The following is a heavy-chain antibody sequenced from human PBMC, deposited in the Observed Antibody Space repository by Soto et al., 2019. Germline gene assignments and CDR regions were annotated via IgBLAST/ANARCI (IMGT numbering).Heavy chain of an antibody. CDR1: GGSFSSYA. D-gene: IGHD3-10*01. V-gene: IGHV1-69*13. CDR2: IIPIFGTA. J-gene: IGHJ5*02. Sequence: SVKVSCKASGGSFSSYAISWVRQAPGQGLEWMGGIIPIFGTANYAQKFQGRVTITADESTSTAYMELSSLRSEDTAVYYCAPHGIYGSGSYYRSGFDPWGQGTLVTVSS. CDR3: APHGIYGSGSYYRSGFDP.